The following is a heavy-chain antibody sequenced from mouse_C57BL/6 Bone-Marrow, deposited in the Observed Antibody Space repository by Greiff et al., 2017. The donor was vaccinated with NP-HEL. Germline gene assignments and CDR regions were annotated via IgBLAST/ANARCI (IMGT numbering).Heavy chain of an antibody. V-gene: IGHV5-6*01. CDR1: GFTFSSYG. J-gene: IGHJ3*01. CDR3: ARQRAWFAY. Sequence: EVQVVESGGDLVKPGGSLKLSCAASGFTFSSYGMSWVRQTPDKRLEWVATISSGGSYTYYPDSVKGRFTISRDNAKNTLYLQMSSLKSEDTAMYYCARQRAWFAYWGQGTLVTVSA. CDR2: ISSGGSYT.